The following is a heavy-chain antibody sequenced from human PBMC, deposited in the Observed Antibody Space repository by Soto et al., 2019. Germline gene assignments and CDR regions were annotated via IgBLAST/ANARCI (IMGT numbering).Heavy chain of an antibody. D-gene: IGHD1-7*01. V-gene: IGHV3-23*01. CDR3: AKDRRAGGNYGFYSDF. Sequence: EMQLLESGGGLVQPGGSLRLSCAVSGFTFSSYGMTWVRQAPGKGLEWISFSSATGSGTYYADSVKGRFTISRDNSKNTLYLQMTSLRAADTAVYYCAKDRRAGGNYGFYSDFWGQGALVIVSS. CDR2: SSATGSGT. J-gene: IGHJ4*02. CDR1: GFTFSSYG.